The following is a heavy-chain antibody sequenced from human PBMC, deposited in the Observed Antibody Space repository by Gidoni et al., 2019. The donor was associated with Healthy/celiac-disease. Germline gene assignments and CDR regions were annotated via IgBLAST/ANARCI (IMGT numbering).Heavy chain of an antibody. CDR2: IVVGSGNT. D-gene: IGHD3-3*01. CDR3: AADLWSGYSLYYYYGMDV. J-gene: IGHJ6*02. V-gene: IGHV1-58*01. CDR1: GFTFTSSA. Sequence: QMQLVQSGPEVKKPGTSVKVSCKASGFTFTSSAVQWVRQARGQRLEWIGWIVVGSGNTNYAQKFQERVTITRDMSTSTAYMELSSLRSEDTAVYYCAADLWSGYSLYYYYGMDVWGQGTTVTVSS.